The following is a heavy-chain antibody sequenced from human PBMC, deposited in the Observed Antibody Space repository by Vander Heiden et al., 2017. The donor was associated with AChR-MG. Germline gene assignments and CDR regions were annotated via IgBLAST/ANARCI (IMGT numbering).Heavy chain of an antibody. V-gene: IGHV3-30-3*01. CDR1: GFTFSSHA. CDR2: ISYDRSNK. J-gene: IGHJ3*02. Sequence: QVQLVESGGGVVQPGRSLRPSCAAPGFTFSSHAMHWVRQAPGKGVEWVAVISYDRSNKYYADSVKGRCTISRDNSKNTLYLQMNSLRAEDTAVYYCASTLTIFGVVTTNAFDIWGQGTMVTVSS. CDR3: ASTLTIFGVVTTNAFDI. D-gene: IGHD3-3*01.